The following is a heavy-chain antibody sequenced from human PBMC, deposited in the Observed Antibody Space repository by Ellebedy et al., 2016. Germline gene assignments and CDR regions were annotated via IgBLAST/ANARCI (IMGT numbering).Heavy chain of an antibody. CDR3: ARGGFGEFGY. D-gene: IGHD3-10*01. CDR1: GFTVSSNY. CDR2: IYSGGST. J-gene: IGHJ4*02. Sequence: GESLKISCAASGFTVSSNYMSWVRQAPGKGLEWVSVIYSGGSTYYADSAKGRFTISRDNSKNTLYLQMNSLRAEDTAVYYCARGGFGEFGYWGQGTLVTVSS. V-gene: IGHV3-66*01.